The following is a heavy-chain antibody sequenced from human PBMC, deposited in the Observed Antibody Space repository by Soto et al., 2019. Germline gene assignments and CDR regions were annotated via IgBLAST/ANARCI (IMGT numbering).Heavy chain of an antibody. D-gene: IGHD3-22*01. CDR1: GFTFSSYE. CDR3: ARDRDYYDSSGYRDY. V-gene: IGHV3-48*03. Sequence: PGGSLRLSCAASGFTFSSYEMNWVRQAPGKGLEWVSYISSSGSTIYHADSVKGRFTISRDNAKNSLYLQMNSLRAEDTAVYYCARDRDYYDSSGYRDYWGQGTLVTVSS. J-gene: IGHJ4*02. CDR2: ISSSGSTI.